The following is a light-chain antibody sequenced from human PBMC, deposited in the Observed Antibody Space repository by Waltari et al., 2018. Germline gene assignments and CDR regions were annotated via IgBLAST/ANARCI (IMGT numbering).Light chain of an antibody. Sequence: EIVMTQSPATLYVSPGERATLSCRASQSVSSKLAWYQQKPGQAPRLLISDASTRATGIPVRFSGSGSGTEFTLTIRSMQSEDFAVYYCQQYNNWLYTFGQGTKLEIK. J-gene: IGKJ2*01. CDR1: QSVSSK. V-gene: IGKV3-15*01. CDR3: QQYNNWLYT. CDR2: DAS.